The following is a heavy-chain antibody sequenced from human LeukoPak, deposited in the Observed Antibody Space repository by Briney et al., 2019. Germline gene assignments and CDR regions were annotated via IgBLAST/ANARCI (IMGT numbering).Heavy chain of an antibody. CDR3: ARGVRYYYDSSGSAVDYYYYIDV. V-gene: IGHV1-46*01. Sequence: APVKVSCKASGYTFISYYMHWVRQAPGQGLEWMGIINPSGGSTSYAQKFQGRVTMTRDTSTSTVYMELSSLRSEDTAVYYCARGVRYYYDSSGSAVDYYYYIDVWGKGTTVTISS. J-gene: IGHJ6*03. D-gene: IGHD3-22*01. CDR1: GYTFISYY. CDR2: INPSGGST.